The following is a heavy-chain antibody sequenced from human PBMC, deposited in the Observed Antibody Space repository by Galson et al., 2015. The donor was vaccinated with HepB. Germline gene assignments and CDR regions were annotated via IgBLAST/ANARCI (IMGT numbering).Heavy chain of an antibody. CDR1: GFTFSSYW. D-gene: IGHD6-6*01. J-gene: IGHJ3*02. CDR2: INNDGSST. Sequence: SLRLSCAASGFTFSSYWMHWVRQAPRKGLEWISRINNDGSSTIYADSVKGRFTSSRDNAKNTLYLQMDSLRAEDTALYYCAKFSNSPSLAGLDIWGQGTMVTVSS. CDR3: AKFSNSPSLAGLDI. V-gene: IGHV3-74*01.